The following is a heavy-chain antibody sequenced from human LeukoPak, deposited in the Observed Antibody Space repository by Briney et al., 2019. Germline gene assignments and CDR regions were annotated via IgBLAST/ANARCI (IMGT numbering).Heavy chain of an antibody. J-gene: IGHJ6*02. Sequence: ASVKVSCKASGYTFTSYAMHWVRQAPGQRLEWMGWINAGNGNTKYSQKFQGRVTITRDTSASTAYMELSSLRSEDTAVYFCARVRVYYGMDVWGQGTTVTVSS. CDR1: GYTFTSYA. CDR2: INAGNGNT. V-gene: IGHV1-3*01. CDR3: ARVRVYYGMDV.